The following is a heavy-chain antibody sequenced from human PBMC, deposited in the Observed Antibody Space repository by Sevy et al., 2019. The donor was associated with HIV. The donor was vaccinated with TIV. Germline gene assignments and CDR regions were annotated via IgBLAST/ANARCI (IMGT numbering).Heavy chain of an antibody. V-gene: IGHV3-64*01. J-gene: IGHJ3*01. D-gene: IGHD1-26*01. Sequence: GGSLRLSCAASGFPFSSYSFYWVRHAPGKGLEYVSAIGSDGETTLYASSVKGRFTISRDKSNNMVFLQMGRLRSENIGGYYCARVSGTYHAFDLWGRGTMVTVSS. CDR3: ARVSGTYHAFDL. CDR2: IGSDGETT. CDR1: GFPFSSYS.